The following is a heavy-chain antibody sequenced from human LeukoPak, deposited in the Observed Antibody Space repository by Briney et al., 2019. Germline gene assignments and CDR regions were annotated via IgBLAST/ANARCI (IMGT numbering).Heavy chain of an antibody. CDR3: ATLTTTKTTSLYHFAT. D-gene: IGHD4-17*01. V-gene: IGHV1-46*01. CDR1: GYTFTSNY. Sequence: ASVKVSCKAFGYTFTSNYMHWVRQAPGQGPECMGVISPSGGSTTYAQKFQGRVTMTRDTSISTAYMDLSRLRSDDTAVYYCATLTTTKTTSLYHFATWGQGTLVTVSS. J-gene: IGHJ4*01. CDR2: ISPSGGST.